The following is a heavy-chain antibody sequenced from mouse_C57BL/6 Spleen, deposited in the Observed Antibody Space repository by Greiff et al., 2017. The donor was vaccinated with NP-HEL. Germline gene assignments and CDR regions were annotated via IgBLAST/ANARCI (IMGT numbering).Heavy chain of an antibody. V-gene: IGHV1-53*01. Sequence: QVQLQQPGTELVKPGASVKLSCKASGYTFTSYWMHWVKQRPGQGLEWIGNINPSNGGTNYNEKFKSKATLTVDKSSSTAYMQLSSLTSEDSAVYYCAREGYGSSLNWYFDVWGTGTTVTVSS. J-gene: IGHJ1*03. D-gene: IGHD1-1*01. CDR3: AREGYGSSLNWYFDV. CDR2: INPSNGGT. CDR1: GYTFTSYW.